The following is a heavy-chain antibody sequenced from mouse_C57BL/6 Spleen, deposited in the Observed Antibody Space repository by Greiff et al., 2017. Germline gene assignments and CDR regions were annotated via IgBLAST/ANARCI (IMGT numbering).Heavy chain of an antibody. J-gene: IGHJ1*03. CDR2: FDPSDSYT. Sequence: QVQLQQPGAELVMPGASVKLSCKASGYTFTSYWMHWVQQRPGQGLEWIGEFDPSDSYTNYNQKFKGKSTLTVDKSSSTAYMQLSSLTSEDSAVYYCARMGDDGYYFRYFDVWGTGTTVTVSS. D-gene: IGHD2-3*01. V-gene: IGHV1-69*01. CDR1: GYTFTSYW. CDR3: ARMGDDGYYFRYFDV.